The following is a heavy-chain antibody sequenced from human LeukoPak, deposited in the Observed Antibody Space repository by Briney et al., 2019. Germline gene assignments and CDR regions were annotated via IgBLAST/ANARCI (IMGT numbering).Heavy chain of an antibody. J-gene: IGHJ4*02. CDR2: IKGDGSET. Sequence: GGSLRLSCAASGFSFSRFWMTWVRQAPRKGLEWVASIKGDGSETFYADSVRGRFTMSRDNARNSVYLQMNSLRVEDTAMYYCARDAGNSGYDLFDSWGQGTLLTVSS. V-gene: IGHV3-7*01. CDR1: GFSFSRFW. CDR3: ARDAGNSGYDLFDS. D-gene: IGHD5-12*01.